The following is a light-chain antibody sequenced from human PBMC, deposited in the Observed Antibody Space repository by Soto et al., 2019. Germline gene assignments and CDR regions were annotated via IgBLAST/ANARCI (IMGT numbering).Light chain of an antibody. CDR2: DAS. CDR1: QSVSSY. V-gene: IGKV3-11*01. J-gene: IGKJ1*01. Sequence: EIVMTQSPATLSVSPGERATLSCRASQSVSSYLAWYQQKPGQAPRLLIYDASNRATGIPARFSGSGSGTDFTLTIRSLEPEDFAVYYCQQRSNWPSWTFGQGTTGDIK. CDR3: QQRSNWPSWT.